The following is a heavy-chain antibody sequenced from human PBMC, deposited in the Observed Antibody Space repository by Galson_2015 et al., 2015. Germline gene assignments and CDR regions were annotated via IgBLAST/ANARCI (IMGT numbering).Heavy chain of an antibody. D-gene: IGHD3-22*01. J-gene: IGHJ3*02. CDR2: ISGSGGST. CDR1: GFTFSSYA. V-gene: IGHV3-23*01. Sequence: SLRLSCAASGFTFSSYAMSWVRQAPGKGLEWVSAISGSGGSTYYADSVKGRFTISRDNSKNTLYLQMNSLRAEDTAVYYCAKDVLPRPGDSSGPPSAFDIWGQGTMVTVSS. CDR3: AKDVLPRPGDSSGPPSAFDI.